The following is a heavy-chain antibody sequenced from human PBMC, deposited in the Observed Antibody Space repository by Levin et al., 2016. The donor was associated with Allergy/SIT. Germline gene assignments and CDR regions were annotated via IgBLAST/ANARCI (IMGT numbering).Heavy chain of an antibody. CDR3: ARGTAIGGDV. Sequence: WIRQPPGKGLEWIGSIYYSGSTYYNPSLKSRVTISVDTSKNQFSLKLSSVTAADTAVYYCARGTAIGGDVWGQGTTVTVSS. D-gene: IGHD2-21*02. J-gene: IGHJ6*02. V-gene: IGHV4-39*01. CDR2: IYYSGST.